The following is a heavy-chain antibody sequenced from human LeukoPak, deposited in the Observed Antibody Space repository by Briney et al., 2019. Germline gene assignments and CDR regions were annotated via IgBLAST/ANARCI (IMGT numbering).Heavy chain of an antibody. CDR1: GFTFSSYS. V-gene: IGHV3-48*04. CDR2: ISSSSSTI. D-gene: IGHD2-21*02. J-gene: IGHJ4*02. CDR3: ARGDAYCGGDCYVRYYFDY. Sequence: GGSLRLSCAASGFTFSSYSMNWVRQAPGKGLEWVSYISSSSSTIYYADSVKGRFTISRDNAKNSLYLQMNSLRAEDTAVYYCARGDAYCGGDCYVRYYFDYWGQGTLVTVSS.